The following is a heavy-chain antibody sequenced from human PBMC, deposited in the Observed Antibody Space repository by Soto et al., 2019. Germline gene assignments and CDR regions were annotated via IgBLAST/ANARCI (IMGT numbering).Heavy chain of an antibody. J-gene: IGHJ4*02. CDR1: GGSISSGGYY. D-gene: IGHD6-13*01. CDR2: IYYSGST. Sequence: SETLSLTCTVSGGSISSGGYYWSWIRQHPGKGLEWIGYIYYSGSTYYNPSLKSRVTISVDTSKNQFSLKLSSVTAADTAVYYCASSSGYSSSSGSDYLDYWGQGTLVTVSS. CDR3: ASSSGYSSSSGSDYLDY. V-gene: IGHV4-31*03.